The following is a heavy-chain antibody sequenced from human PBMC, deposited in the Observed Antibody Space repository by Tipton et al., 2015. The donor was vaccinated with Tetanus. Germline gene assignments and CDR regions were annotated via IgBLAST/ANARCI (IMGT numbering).Heavy chain of an antibody. CDR1: GFTFSTHA. CDR3: ARQDKRFVGYYDAMDV. Sequence: SLRLSCAASGFTFSTHALHWVRQAPGRGLEWVGLISHASNAYYADSVKGRFTISRDNSKSALYLQMNSLYVEDTAVYYCARQDKRFVGYYDAMDVWGQGTTVIVSS. CDR2: ISHASNA. J-gene: IGHJ6*02. D-gene: IGHD3-3*01. V-gene: IGHV3-30*04.